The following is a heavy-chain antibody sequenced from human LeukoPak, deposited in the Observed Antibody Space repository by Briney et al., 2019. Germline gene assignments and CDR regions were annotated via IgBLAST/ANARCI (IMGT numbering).Heavy chain of an antibody. Sequence: SVKVSCKASGGTFSSYAISWVRQAPGQGLEWMGGVIPIFGTANYAQKFQGRVTITADESTSTAYMELSSLRSEDTAVYYCARPYEQWLSPLSAWGQGTLVTVSS. CDR1: GGTFSSYA. V-gene: IGHV1-69*13. D-gene: IGHD6-19*01. CDR3: ARPYEQWLSPLSA. J-gene: IGHJ1*01. CDR2: VIPIFGTA.